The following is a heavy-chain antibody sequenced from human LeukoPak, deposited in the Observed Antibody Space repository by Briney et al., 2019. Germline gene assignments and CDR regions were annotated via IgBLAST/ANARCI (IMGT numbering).Heavy chain of an antibody. CDR1: GFNFRSYS. D-gene: IGHD1-1*01. V-gene: IGHV3-21*01. CDR2: ITSSRYI. CDR3: AMNWNCDY. Sequence: GGSLRLSCAASGFNFRSYSMNWVRQAPGKGLEWVSSITSSRYIYDADSVKGRFTISRDNSDNTLYLQMSSLRPEDTAVYYCAMNWNCDYWGHGTLVTVSS. J-gene: IGHJ4*01.